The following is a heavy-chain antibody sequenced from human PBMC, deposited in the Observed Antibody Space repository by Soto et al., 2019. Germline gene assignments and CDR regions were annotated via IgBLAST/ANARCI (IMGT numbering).Heavy chain of an antibody. CDR3: ARELKEPGSYYYYGLDV. Sequence: QVQLEQSGAEVKKPGSSVKVSCKASGGSFSSFGITWVRQAPGQGLEWMGGIIPIIGTTKYAQRFQGRVTITANEATTTAYGERSSLRSEDTAVYYCARELKEPGSYYYYGLDVWGQGTTVTVSS. J-gene: IGHJ6*02. V-gene: IGHV1-69*01. D-gene: IGHD3-10*01. CDR2: IIPIIGTT. CDR1: GGSFSSFG.